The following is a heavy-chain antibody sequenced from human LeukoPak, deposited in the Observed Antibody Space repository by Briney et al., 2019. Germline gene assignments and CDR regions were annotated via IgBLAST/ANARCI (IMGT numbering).Heavy chain of an antibody. CDR1: GFTFSSYA. CDR2: ISGSGGST. Sequence: PGGSLRLSCAASGFTFSSYAMSWVRQAPGKGLEWVSAISGSGGSTYYADSVKGRFTISRDDSKNTLYLQMNSLRAEDTAVYYCAKDMGYSSGIDYWGQGTLVTVSS. D-gene: IGHD6-19*01. V-gene: IGHV3-23*01. J-gene: IGHJ4*02. CDR3: AKDMGYSSGIDY.